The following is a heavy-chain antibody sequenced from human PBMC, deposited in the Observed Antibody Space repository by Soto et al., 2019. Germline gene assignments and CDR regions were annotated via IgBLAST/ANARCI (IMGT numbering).Heavy chain of an antibody. D-gene: IGHD3-22*01. CDR2: ISYGGSDT. Sequence: QVPMVESGGGVVQPGRSLRLSCTVSGFDFSSYAMHWIRQVPGKGLEWVAVISYGGSDTYFADSVKGRFIISTDKSANTLYLQMNSLRTEDTAVYYCARDREVTMRSFDFWGQGTLVIVSS. V-gene: IGHV3-30-3*01. CDR3: ARDREVTMRSFDF. J-gene: IGHJ4*02. CDR1: GFDFSSYA.